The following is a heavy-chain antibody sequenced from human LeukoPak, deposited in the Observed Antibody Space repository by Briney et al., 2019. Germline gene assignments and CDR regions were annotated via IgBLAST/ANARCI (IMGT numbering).Heavy chain of an antibody. Sequence: GGSLRLSCAASGFTVSSNYMSWVRQAPGKGLEWVSVIYSGGSTYYADSVKGRFTISRDNSKNTLYLQMNSLRAEDTAVYYCARDSTDYGDYGPYFDYWGQGTLVTVSS. CDR1: GFTVSSNY. J-gene: IGHJ4*02. CDR2: IYSGGST. V-gene: IGHV3-66*01. CDR3: ARDSTDYGDYGPYFDY. D-gene: IGHD4-17*01.